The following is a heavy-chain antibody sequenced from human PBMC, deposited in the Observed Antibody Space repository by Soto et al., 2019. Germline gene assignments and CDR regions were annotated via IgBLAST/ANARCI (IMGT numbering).Heavy chain of an antibody. CDR2: ISSSSSTI. CDR3: ARVAGYRYGLFDF. Sequence: GGSLRLSCAASGFTFSSYSMNWVRQAPGKGLEWVSYISSSSSTIYYADSVKGRFTISRDNAKNSLYLQMNSLRDEDTAVYYFARVAGYRYGLFDFWARGTLDPVSP. V-gene: IGHV3-48*02. J-gene: IGHJ4*02. D-gene: IGHD5-18*01. CDR1: GFTFSSYS.